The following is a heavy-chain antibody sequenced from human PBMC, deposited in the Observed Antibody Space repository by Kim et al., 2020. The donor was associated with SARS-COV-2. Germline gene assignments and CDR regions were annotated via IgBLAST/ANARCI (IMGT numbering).Heavy chain of an antibody. CDR2: ISAYNGNT. D-gene: IGHD3-10*01. CDR3: ARDPGYYGSGSYYFSFDY. CDR1: GYTFTSYG. Sequence: ASVKVSCKASGYTFTSYGISWVRQAPGQGLEWMGWISAYNGNTNYVQKLQGRVTMTTDTSTSTAYMELRSLRSDDTAVYYCARDPGYYGSGSYYFSFDYWGQGTLVTVSS. V-gene: IGHV1-18*01. J-gene: IGHJ4*02.